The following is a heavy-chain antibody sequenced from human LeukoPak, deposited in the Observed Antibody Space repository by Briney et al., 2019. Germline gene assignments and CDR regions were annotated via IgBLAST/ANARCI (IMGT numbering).Heavy chain of an antibody. D-gene: IGHD3-16*01. CDR2: ISTDGSYK. Sequence: GRSLRLSCAVSGFTFSSFPFHWVRQAPGKGLEWVAAISTDGSYKYHGDSVKGRFTISRDNPMNTLYLQMNGLRPDDTAVYYCARSLIPGRWYFDLWGRGTLVTVSS. V-gene: IGHV3-30*04. J-gene: IGHJ2*01. CDR1: GFTFSSFP. CDR3: ARSLIPGRWYFDL.